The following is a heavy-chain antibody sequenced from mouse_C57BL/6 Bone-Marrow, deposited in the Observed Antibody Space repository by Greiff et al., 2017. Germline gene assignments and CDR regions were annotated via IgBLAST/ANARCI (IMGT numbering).Heavy chain of an antibody. CDR3: AIYGSSHDY. V-gene: IGHV1-80*01. CDR2: IYPGDGDT. J-gene: IGHJ2*01. CDR1: GSAFSSSW. D-gene: IGHD1-1*01. Sequence: VKLMESGAELVKPGASVKISCKASGSAFSSSWMNWVKQRPGKGLEWIGQIYPGDGDTNYTGKFKGKATLTADKSSSTAYMQLSSLTSENSAVYFFAIYGSSHDYWGQGTTLTVSS.